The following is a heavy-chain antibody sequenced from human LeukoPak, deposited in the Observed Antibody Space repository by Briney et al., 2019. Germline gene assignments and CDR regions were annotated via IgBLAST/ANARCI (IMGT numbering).Heavy chain of an antibody. Sequence: GASVKVSCKASGYTFTSYDINWVRQATGQGLEWMGWINPNSGGTNYAQNFQGRVTMTRDTSISTAYMELSRLRSDDTAVYYCARFDTITGTTDSWGQGTLVTVSS. D-gene: IGHD1-7*01. CDR1: GYTFTSYD. CDR3: ARFDTITGTTDS. V-gene: IGHV1-2*02. CDR2: INPNSGGT. J-gene: IGHJ4*02.